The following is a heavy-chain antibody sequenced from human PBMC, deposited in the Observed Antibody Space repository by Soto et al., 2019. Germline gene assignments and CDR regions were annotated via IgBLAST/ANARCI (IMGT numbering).Heavy chain of an antibody. CDR1: GFTLTRSA. V-gene: IGHV3-23*01. Sequence: GGSLRLSCAGSGFTLTRSAVSWVRQAPGKGLEWVSGISAGGGGTYYADSVKGRFTISRDNAKKSVYLQMNSLRAEDTAVYYCASAGSRYSSSWYFCDYWGQGTLVTVSS. CDR2: ISAGGGGT. J-gene: IGHJ4*02. CDR3: ASAGSRYSSSWYFCDY. D-gene: IGHD6-13*01.